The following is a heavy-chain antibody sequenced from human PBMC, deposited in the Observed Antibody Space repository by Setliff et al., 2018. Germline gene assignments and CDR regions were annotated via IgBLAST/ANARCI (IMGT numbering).Heavy chain of an antibody. V-gene: IGHV3-23*01. CDR3: AKDLLVSGSYYYYYYMDV. CDR2: ISGTGGST. D-gene: IGHD1-26*01. J-gene: IGHJ6*03. Sequence: PGGSLRLSCAASGFTFDDYALSWVRQAPGKGLEWVSAISGTGGSTYYADSVKGRFNISRDNSKNTLYLQMNSLRAEDTAVYYCAKDLLVSGSYYYYYYMDVWGKGTTVTVSS. CDR1: GFTFDDYA.